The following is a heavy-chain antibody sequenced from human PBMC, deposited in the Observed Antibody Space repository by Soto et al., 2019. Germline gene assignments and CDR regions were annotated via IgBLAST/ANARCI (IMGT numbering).Heavy chain of an antibody. CDR3: AKQGRAFDI. CDR2: IGGNGADT. CDR1: GFIFSNYA. V-gene: IGHV3-23*01. J-gene: IGHJ3*02. Sequence: PVGSLRLSCAASGFIFSNYAMSWVRQAPVKGLEWVSAIGGNGADTYYADSVMVRFTISRDNSKNTLYLQMNSLRAEDTAVYYCAKQGRAFDIWGQGTMVTVSS.